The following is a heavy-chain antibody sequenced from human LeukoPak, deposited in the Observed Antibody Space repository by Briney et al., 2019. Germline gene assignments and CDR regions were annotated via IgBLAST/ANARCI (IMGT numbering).Heavy chain of an antibody. J-gene: IGHJ4*02. CDR3: ARDVVVPAAYFDY. CDR1: GFTFSNAW. D-gene: IGHD2-2*01. Sequence: GGSLRLSCAASGFTFSNAWMSWVRQAPGKGLEWVSSISSSSSYIYYADSVKGRFTISRDNAKNSLYLQMNSLRAEDTAVYYCARDVVVPAAYFDYWGQGTLVTVSS. V-gene: IGHV3-21*01. CDR2: ISSSSSYI.